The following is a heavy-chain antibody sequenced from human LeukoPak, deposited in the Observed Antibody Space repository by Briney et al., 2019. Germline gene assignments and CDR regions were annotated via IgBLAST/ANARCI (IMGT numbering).Heavy chain of an antibody. V-gene: IGHV6-1*01. Sequence: SQTLSLTCALSGDSLSSNSAVWNWLRQSPSRGLEWLGRTYYRSKWYNDYAVSVKSRITIKPDTSKNQFSLQLNSVTPEDTAVYYCARLEAFDIWGQGTMVTVSS. D-gene: IGHD4-11*01. CDR2: TYYRSKWYN. CDR3: ARLEAFDI. CDR1: GDSLSSNSAV. J-gene: IGHJ3*02.